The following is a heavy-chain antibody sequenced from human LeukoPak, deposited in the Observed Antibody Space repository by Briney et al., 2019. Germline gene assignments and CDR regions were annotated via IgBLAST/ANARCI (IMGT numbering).Heavy chain of an antibody. CDR2: AYYMSKWFH. CDR1: RDTVSGDRRA. Sequence: SQTLSLTCFISRDTVSGDRRAWIWIRHSPSGGLEWLGSAYYMSKWFHDYPVSVQVRIIITLDTANNQFSLHLNSVTPDDTAVYYCARALERHYFDYWGQGTLVTVSS. J-gene: IGHJ4*02. V-gene: IGHV6-1*01. CDR3: ARALERHYFDY. D-gene: IGHD1-1*01.